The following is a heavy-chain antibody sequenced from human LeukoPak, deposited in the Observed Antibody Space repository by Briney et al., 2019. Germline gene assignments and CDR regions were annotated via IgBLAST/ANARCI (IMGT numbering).Heavy chain of an antibody. D-gene: IGHD6-19*01. CDR2: IDQGGTGR. CDR1: GFTFSSYW. CDR3: VREDSYSSGWYGPDY. V-gene: IGHV3-7*05. Sequence: GGSLRLSCAASGFTFSSYWMSWVRQAPGKGLGWVANIDQGGTGRYVDSVEGRFTISRDNAKNSLYLQMNSLRAEDTAVYSCVREDSYSSGWYGPDYWGQGTLVTVSS. J-gene: IGHJ4*02.